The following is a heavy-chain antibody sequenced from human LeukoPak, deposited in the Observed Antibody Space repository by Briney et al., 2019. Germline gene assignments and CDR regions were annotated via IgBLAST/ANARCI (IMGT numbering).Heavy chain of an antibody. D-gene: IGHD3-22*01. J-gene: IGHJ4*02. CDR3: ATLPYYYDSSGSYYFDY. CDR2: IGTAGDT. V-gene: IGHV3-13*01. Sequence: GGSLRLSCAASGFTFSSYDMHWVRQATGKGLEWVSAIGTAGDTYYPGSVKGRFTISRDNSKNTLYLQMNSLRVEDTAVYYCATLPYYYDSSGSYYFDYWGQGTLVTVSS. CDR1: GFTFSSYD.